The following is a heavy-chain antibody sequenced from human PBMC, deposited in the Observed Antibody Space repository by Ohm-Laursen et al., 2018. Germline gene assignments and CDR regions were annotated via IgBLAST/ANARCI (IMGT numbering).Heavy chain of an antibody. V-gene: IGHV3-9*01. D-gene: IGHD1-26*01. CDR1: GFTFADYA. J-gene: IGHJ4*02. CDR2: ISWNSGSI. Sequence: SLRLSCAASGFTFADYAMHWVRQAPGKGLEWVSGISWNSGSIGYADSVKGRFTISRDNAKNSLYLQMNSLRAEDTALYYCAKMVGAWDFFDYWDQGTLVTVSS. CDR3: AKMVGAWDFFDY.